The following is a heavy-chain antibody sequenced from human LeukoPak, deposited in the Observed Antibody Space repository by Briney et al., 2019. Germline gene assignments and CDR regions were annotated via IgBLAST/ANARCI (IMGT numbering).Heavy chain of an antibody. V-gene: IGHV3-23*01. J-gene: IGHJ6*02. CDR1: GFTFSSYA. Sequence: GGSLRLSCAASGFTFSSYATSWVRQAPGKGLEWVSAISGSGGSTYYADSVKGRFTISRDNSKNTLYLQMNSLRAEDTAVYYCARDLTYCSGGSCYYYYYGMDVWGQETTVTASS. CDR2: ISGSGGST. CDR3: ARDLTYCSGGSCYYYYYGMDV. D-gene: IGHD2-15*01.